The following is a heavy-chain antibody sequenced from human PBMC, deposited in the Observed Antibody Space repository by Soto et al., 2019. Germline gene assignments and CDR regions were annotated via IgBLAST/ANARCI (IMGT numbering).Heavy chain of an antibody. Sequence: QVQLVQSGAEVKKPGSSVKVSCKASGGTFRSYSISWVRQSPGQGLEWMGGIIPSFDITNYAQKFQGRLTITADESTSTAYMELSSLGSDDTAVYYCARPDEGGYSSNHHYYYALDVWGQGTTVTV. D-gene: IGHD3-22*01. J-gene: IGHJ6*02. CDR1: GGTFRSYS. V-gene: IGHV1-69*01. CDR2: IIPSFDIT. CDR3: ARPDEGGYSSNHHYYYALDV.